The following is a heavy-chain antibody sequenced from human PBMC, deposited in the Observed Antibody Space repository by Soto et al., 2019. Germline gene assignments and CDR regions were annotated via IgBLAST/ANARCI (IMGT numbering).Heavy chain of an antibody. CDR2: ISAYNGNT. CDR3: AHTGYYDSSGYSDY. CDR1: GYTFTSYG. V-gene: IGHV1-18*01. Sequence: ASVKVSCKASGYTFTSYGISWVRQAPGQGLEWMGWISAYNGNTNYAQKLQGRVTMTTDTSTSTAYMELRSLRSDDTAVYYCAHTGYYDSSGYSDYWGQGTLVTVSS. D-gene: IGHD3-22*01. J-gene: IGHJ4*02.